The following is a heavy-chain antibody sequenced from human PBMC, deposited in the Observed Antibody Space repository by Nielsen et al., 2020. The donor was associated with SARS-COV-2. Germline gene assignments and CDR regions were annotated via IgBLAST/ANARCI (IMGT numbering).Heavy chain of an antibody. J-gene: IGHJ6*02. CDR3: ARDKIAGYYYGMDV. D-gene: IGHD2-21*01. CDR1: GGSISSYS. CDR2: IYYSGST. Sequence: GSLRLSCTVSGGSISSYSWSWIRQPPGKGLEWIGYIYYSGSTNYNPSLKSRVTISVDTSKNQFSLKLSSVTAADTAVYYCARDKIAGYYYGMDVWGQGTTVTVSS. V-gene: IGHV4-59*01.